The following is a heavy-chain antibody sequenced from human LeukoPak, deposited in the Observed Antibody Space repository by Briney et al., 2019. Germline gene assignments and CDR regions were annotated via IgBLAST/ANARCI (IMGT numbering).Heavy chain of an antibody. CDR1: GGTFSSYA. Sequence: SVKVSCKASGGTFSSYAISWVRQAPGQGLEWMGGIIPIFGTANYAQKFQGRVTITTDESTSTAYMELSSLRSEDTAVYYCASTSPRGDSSGYYYVDWGQETLVTVSS. D-gene: IGHD3-22*01. CDR3: ASTSPRGDSSGYYYVD. CDR2: IIPIFGTA. V-gene: IGHV1-69*05. J-gene: IGHJ4*02.